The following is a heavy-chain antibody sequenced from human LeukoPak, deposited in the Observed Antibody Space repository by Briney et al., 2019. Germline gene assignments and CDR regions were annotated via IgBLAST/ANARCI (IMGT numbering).Heavy chain of an antibody. CDR2: INIGGTNT. CDR1: GFTFNDYY. V-gene: IGHV3-11*01. CDR3: ATDGAGFDT. Sequence: RGGSLRLSCAASGFTFNDYYMSWIRQAPEKGLEWLSYINIGGTNTHYADSVKGRFTISRDNAKKSLYLEMNNLRAEDTAVYYCATDGAGFDTWGQGVLVTVSS. J-gene: IGHJ5*02.